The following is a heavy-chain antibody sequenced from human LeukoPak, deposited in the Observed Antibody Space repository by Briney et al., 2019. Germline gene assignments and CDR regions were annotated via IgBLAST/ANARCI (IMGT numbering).Heavy chain of an antibody. Sequence: PGGSLRLSCAASGFTFSSYAMSWVRQAPGKGLEWVSSISRNSRYIYYADSMRGRFTISRDNAKNSLYLQMNSLKPEDTAVYYWARVAEAAAFDPWGQENLVSVSS. CDR3: ARVAEAAAFDP. CDR2: ISRNSRYI. CDR1: GFTFSSYA. J-gene: IGHJ5*02. V-gene: IGHV3-21*04. D-gene: IGHD6-13*01.